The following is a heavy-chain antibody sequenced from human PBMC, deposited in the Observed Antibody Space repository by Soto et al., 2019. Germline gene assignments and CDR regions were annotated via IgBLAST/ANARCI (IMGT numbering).Heavy chain of an antibody. CDR3: ARVIYYYDSSGYDY. CDR2: INDAGSEK. V-gene: IGHV3-7*01. D-gene: IGHD3-22*01. Sequence: GGSLRLSCVTSGFTFGNFWLTWVRQAPGKGLEWVANINDAGSEKHYLDSVKGRFTISRDNSKNSLYLQMNSLRAEDTAVYYCARVIYYYDSSGYDYWGQGTLVTVSS. J-gene: IGHJ4*02. CDR1: GFTFGNFW.